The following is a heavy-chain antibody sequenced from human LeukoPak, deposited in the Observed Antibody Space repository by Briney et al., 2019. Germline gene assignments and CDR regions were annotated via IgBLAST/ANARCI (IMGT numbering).Heavy chain of an antibody. CDR1: GGSISSYY. CDR2: IYYSGST. V-gene: IGHV4-59*12. J-gene: IGHJ4*02. D-gene: IGHD3-22*01. Sequence: PSETLSLTCTVSGGSISSYYWSWIRQPPGKGLEWIGYIYYSGSTNYNPSLKSRVTISVDTSKNQFSLKLSSVTAADTAVYYCARDGDYYDSSGYNFYYFDYWGQGTLVTVSS. CDR3: ARDGDYYDSSGYNFYYFDY.